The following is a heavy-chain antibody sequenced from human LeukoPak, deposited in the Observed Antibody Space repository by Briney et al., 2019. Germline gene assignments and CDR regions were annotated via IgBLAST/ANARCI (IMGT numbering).Heavy chain of an antibody. V-gene: IGHV3-9*01. J-gene: IGHJ2*01. CDR3: AKGGAAADNYWYFDL. Sequence: GRSLRLSCAASGFSFDAYAIHWVRQAPGKGLGWVSGISWNSGRIGCADSVKGRFTISRDNAKNSLYLQMNSLSPEDTAFYYCAKGGAAADNYWYFDLWGRGTLVTVSS. CDR1: GFSFDAYA. CDR2: ISWNSGRI. D-gene: IGHD6-13*01.